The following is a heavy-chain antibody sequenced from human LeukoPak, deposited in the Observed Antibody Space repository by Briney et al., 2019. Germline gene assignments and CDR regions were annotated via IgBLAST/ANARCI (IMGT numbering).Heavy chain of an antibody. CDR3: ARARGYYGSGSYYSPLDY. Sequence: PSETLSLTCAVYGRSFSGYYWSWIRQPPGKGLEWIGEINHSASTNYNPSLKRRVTISVDTSKNQFSLKLSSVTAADTAVYYCARARGYYGSGSYYSPLDYWGQGTLVTVSS. D-gene: IGHD3-10*01. CDR2: INHSAST. V-gene: IGHV4-34*01. J-gene: IGHJ4*02. CDR1: GRSFSGYY.